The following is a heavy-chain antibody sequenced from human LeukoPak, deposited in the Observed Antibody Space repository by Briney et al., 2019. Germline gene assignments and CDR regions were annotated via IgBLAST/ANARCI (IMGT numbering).Heavy chain of an antibody. D-gene: IGHD4-23*01. CDR3: ARDPDVGTSDF. J-gene: IGHJ4*02. V-gene: IGHV3-7*01. CDR1: GFTVSSYW. CDR2: INREGSEK. Sequence: GGSLRLSCAASGFTVSSYWMSWVRQAPGTGLEWVANINREGSEKYYVGSVKGRFTISRDNAKNSLYLQMNSLGAEDTAVYYCARDPDVGTSDFWGQGTLVTVSS.